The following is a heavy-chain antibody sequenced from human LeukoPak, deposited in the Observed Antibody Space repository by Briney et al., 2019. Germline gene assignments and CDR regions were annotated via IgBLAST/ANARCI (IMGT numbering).Heavy chain of an antibody. V-gene: IGHV1-8*03. CDR2: MNPNSGNT. D-gene: IGHD6-13*01. Sequence: GASVKVSCKASGYTFTSYDINWVRQATGQGLEWMGWMNPNSGNTGYAQKFQGRVTITRNTSISTAYMELSSLRSEDTAVYYCARVIAASSDAFDIWGQGTMVTVSS. J-gene: IGHJ3*02. CDR1: GYTFTSYD. CDR3: ARVIAASSDAFDI.